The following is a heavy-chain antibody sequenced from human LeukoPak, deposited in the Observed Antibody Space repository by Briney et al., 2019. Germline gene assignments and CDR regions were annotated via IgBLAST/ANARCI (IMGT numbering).Heavy chain of an antibody. CDR2: VYYSGNT. CDR3: ARGRREDFWSGYYRQYFDF. V-gene: IGHV4-39*01. Sequence: SETLSLTRTVSGGSIDSSSFYWGWIRQPPGKGLEWIGSVYYSGNTFYNPSLTSRVNVSVDTTRKKFSLNLSSVTAADTAVYYCARGRREDFWSGYYRQYFDFWGQGTLVTVSS. CDR1: GGSIDSSSFY. D-gene: IGHD3-3*01. J-gene: IGHJ4*02.